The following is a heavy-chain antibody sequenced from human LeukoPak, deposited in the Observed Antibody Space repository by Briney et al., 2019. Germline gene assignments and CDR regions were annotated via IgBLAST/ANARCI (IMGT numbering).Heavy chain of an antibody. CDR2: IYYSGST. D-gene: IGHD6-13*01. V-gene: IGHV4-39*01. Sequence: SETLSLTCTVSGGSISSSSYYWGWIRQPPGKGLGWIGSIYYSGSTYYNPSLKSRVTISVDTSKNQFSLKLSSVTAADTAVYYCARGLVGYSSSWYLNWFDPWGQGTLVTVSS. CDR1: GGSISSSSYY. CDR3: ARGLVGYSSSWYLNWFDP. J-gene: IGHJ5*02.